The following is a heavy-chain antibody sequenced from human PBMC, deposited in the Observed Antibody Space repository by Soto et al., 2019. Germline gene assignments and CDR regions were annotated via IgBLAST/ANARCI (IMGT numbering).Heavy chain of an antibody. Sequence: PSGTLSLTCTVSGGSMRSDDYYWSWIRQPPGKGLEWIGYIYHSGTTYYNPSLQSRVSISLDTSKNQFSLKLSSVTAADTAVYYCARVRAYSYGYEDYSGNGPRFPVSS. CDR2: IYHSGTT. D-gene: IGHD5-18*01. CDR1: GGSMRSDDYY. V-gene: IGHV4-30-4*01. J-gene: IGHJ4*01. CDR3: ARVRAYSYGYEDY.